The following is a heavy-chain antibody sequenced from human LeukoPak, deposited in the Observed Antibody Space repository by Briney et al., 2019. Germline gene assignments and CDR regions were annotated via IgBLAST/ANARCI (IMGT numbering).Heavy chain of an antibody. CDR3: ARKRDGSGTYFNNYFYYYYMDV. Sequence: GGSLRLSCVASGFMFSNYGMHWIRQAPGKGLEWVAVVWATGTKKDYADSVKGRFTISRDNTKNTLYLQMNSLRAEDTAVCYCARKRDGSGTYFNNYFYYYYMDVWGKGTTVTVTS. D-gene: IGHD3-10*01. V-gene: IGHV3-33*01. CDR2: VWATGTKK. J-gene: IGHJ6*03. CDR1: GFMFSNYG.